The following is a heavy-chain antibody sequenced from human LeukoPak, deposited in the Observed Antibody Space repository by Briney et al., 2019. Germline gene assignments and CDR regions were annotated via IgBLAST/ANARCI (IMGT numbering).Heavy chain of an antibody. J-gene: IGHJ4*03. CDR1: GGSFSSYY. V-gene: IGHV4-34*01. D-gene: IGHD1-1*01. Sequence: PSENLSLTCAVYGGSFSSYYWSWIRQSPGKGLEWIAEINHRGDTNYNPSVKSRVTISVDTSKNQFSLKVTSLTAADTAVYYCARGPTISETGYFDYWGQGTLVTVSS. CDR3: ARGPTISETGYFDY. CDR2: INHRGDT.